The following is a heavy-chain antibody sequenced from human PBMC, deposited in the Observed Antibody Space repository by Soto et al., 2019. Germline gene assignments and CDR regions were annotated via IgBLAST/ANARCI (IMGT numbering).Heavy chain of an antibody. CDR3: AKEASSIATRLSLDY. CDR1: GFTFFNSA. V-gene: IGHV3-23*01. J-gene: IGHJ4*02. Sequence: GGSLRLSCAASGFTFFNSAMSWVRQAPGKGLEWVSAISAGGGSTYYADSVKGRFAISRDNSKNTLYLQMNSLRAEDTAVYYCAKEASSIATRLSLDYWGQGTLVTVSS. CDR2: ISAGGGST. D-gene: IGHD6-6*01.